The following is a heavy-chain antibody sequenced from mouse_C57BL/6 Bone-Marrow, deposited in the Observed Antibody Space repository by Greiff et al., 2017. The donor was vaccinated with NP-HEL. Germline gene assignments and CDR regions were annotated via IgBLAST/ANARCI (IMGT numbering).Heavy chain of an antibody. Sequence: EVQVVESGGGLVQPGGSLKLSCAASGFTFSDYGMAWVRQAPRKGPEWVAFISNLAYSIYYADTVTGRFTISRENAKNTLYLEMSSLRSEDTAMYYCARFYDGYSAWFAYWGQGTLVTVSA. V-gene: IGHV5-15*01. CDR2: ISNLAYSI. D-gene: IGHD2-3*01. CDR1: GFTFSDYG. CDR3: ARFYDGYSAWFAY. J-gene: IGHJ3*01.